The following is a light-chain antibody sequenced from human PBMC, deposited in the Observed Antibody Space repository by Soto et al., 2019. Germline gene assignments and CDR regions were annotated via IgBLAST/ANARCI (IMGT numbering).Light chain of an antibody. CDR1: QSVSSN. Sequence: EIVMTQSPATLSVSPGERATLSCRASQSVSSNLAWYQQKNGQAPRLLIYGASTRDTGIPARFSGSGSWTEFTLTISRLQSEDFEVYYCQQYNNWPITFGQGTRLEIK. V-gene: IGKV3-15*01. CDR2: GAS. J-gene: IGKJ5*01. CDR3: QQYNNWPIT.